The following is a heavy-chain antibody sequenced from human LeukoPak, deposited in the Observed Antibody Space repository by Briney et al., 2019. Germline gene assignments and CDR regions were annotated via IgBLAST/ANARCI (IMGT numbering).Heavy chain of an antibody. CDR1: GFTFSSYS. CDR3: AREIWSSYYFDY. J-gene: IGHJ4*02. Sequence: GGSLRLSCAASGFTFSSYSMNWVRQAPGKGLEWVSSISSSSSYIYYADSVKGRFTISRDNAKNSLYLQMNSLRAEDTAVYYCAREIWSSYYFDYWGQGTLVTVSS. V-gene: IGHV3-21*01. D-gene: IGHD3-10*01. CDR2: ISSSSSYI.